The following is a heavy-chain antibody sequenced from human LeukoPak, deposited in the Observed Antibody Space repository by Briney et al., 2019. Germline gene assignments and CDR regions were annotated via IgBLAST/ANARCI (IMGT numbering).Heavy chain of an antibody. V-gene: IGHV1-2*02. J-gene: IGHJ4*02. CDR1: GYTLTTYN. Sequence: GSSVKVSCKASGYTLTTYNIHSVRQAPRQGLEWMAWISPNTWDTKNAHNFQGRVSVTRHMDISTAHIELRSLRSDAVAVYSCVRGGGRSWFDYWGQGTLVTVSS. CDR3: VRGGGRSWFDY. CDR2: ISPNTWDT. D-gene: IGHD3-16*01.